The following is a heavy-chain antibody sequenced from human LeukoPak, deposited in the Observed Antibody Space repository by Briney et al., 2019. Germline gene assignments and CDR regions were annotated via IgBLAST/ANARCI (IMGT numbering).Heavy chain of an antibody. Sequence: GGSLRLSCAASGFTFSSYGMDWVRQAPGKGLEWVAVIWYDGSNKYYADSVKGRFTISRDNSKNTLYLQVNSLRVEDTAVYYCARGLQVIYGMDVWGKGTTVTVSS. J-gene: IGHJ6*04. CDR2: IWYDGSNK. D-gene: IGHD2-21*01. CDR3: ARGLQVIYGMDV. CDR1: GFTFSSYG. V-gene: IGHV3-33*01.